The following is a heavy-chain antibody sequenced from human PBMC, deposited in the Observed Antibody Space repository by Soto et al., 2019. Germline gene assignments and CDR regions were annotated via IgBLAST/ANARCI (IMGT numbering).Heavy chain of an antibody. CDR3: VRGASLNFDY. Sequence: GGSLRLSCAASGFTIDEYGMSWARQAPGKGLEWVSGVNWNGGSTGYADSVKGRFTISRDNAKNSLYLQMNSLRAEDTAFYYCVRGASLNFDYWGQGTLVTVSS. D-gene: IGHD1-26*01. J-gene: IGHJ4*02. V-gene: IGHV3-20*04. CDR2: VNWNGGST. CDR1: GFTIDEYG.